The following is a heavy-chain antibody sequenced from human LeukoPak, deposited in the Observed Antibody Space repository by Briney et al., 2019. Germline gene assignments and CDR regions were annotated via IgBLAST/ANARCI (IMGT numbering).Heavy chain of an antibody. CDR3: ARHPGMDY. CDR2: INYSGST. Sequence: SETLSLTCTVSGGSVSSSSSYYWGWIRQPPGKGLEWIGSINYSGSTFYNPSLKSRVAISVDTSKNHFSLSLSSVTAADTAVYYCARHPGMDYWGQGTLVTVSS. V-gene: IGHV4-39*01. CDR1: GGSVSSSSSYY. J-gene: IGHJ4*02.